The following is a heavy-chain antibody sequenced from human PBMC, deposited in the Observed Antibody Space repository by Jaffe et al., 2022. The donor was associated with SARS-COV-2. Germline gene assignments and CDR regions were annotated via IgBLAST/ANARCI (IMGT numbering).Heavy chain of an antibody. CDR1: GYTSTSHW. V-gene: IGHV5-51*01. J-gene: IGHJ4*02. Sequence: EVQLVQSGAEVKKPGESLKISCKGSGYTSTSHWIAWVRQMPGKGLEWMGIIYLSNSDIRYSPSFQGQVTISADKSITTAYLQWSGLKASDSAMYYCARQDPRGLYYFDSWGQGTLVTVSS. CDR3: ARQDPRGLYYFDS. CDR2: IYLSNSDI.